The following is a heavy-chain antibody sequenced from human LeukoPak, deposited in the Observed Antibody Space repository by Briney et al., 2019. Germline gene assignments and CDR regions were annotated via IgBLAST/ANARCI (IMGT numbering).Heavy chain of an antibody. Sequence: PSETLSLTCTISGGSISSSSYYWGWIRQPPGKGLEWIGSIYYSGSAYYNPSLKSRVTISVDTSKNQFSLKLSSVTAADTAVYYRARIPGYGRYYYYMDVWGKGTTVTVSS. CDR2: IYYSGSA. V-gene: IGHV4-39*01. J-gene: IGHJ6*03. CDR1: GGSISSSSYY. D-gene: IGHD5-18*01. CDR3: ARIPGYGRYYYYMDV.